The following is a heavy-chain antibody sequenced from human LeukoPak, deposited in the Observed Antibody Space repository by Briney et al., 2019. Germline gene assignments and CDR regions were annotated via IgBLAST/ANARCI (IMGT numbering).Heavy chain of an antibody. CDR3: AKVSGYTSGWYVDFDC. CDR1: GFTFSTYA. J-gene: IGHJ4*02. D-gene: IGHD6-19*01. V-gene: IGHV3-23*01. Sequence: GVSLRLSCSASGFTFSTYAMSWVRQAPGKGLEWVSGISFSGGTPYVADSVKGRFTISRDNSKNTLYVQMNSLRAEDTAVYYCAKVSGYTSGWYVDFDCWGQGSLVTVSS. CDR2: ISFSGGTP.